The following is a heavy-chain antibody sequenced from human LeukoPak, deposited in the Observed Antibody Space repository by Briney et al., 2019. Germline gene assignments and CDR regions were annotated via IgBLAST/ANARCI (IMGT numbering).Heavy chain of an antibody. CDR1: GGSISNYY. D-gene: IGHD3-22*01. Sequence: SETLSLTCSVSGGSISNYYWNWIRQPAGKGLEWIGRMHSSGSTNYNPSIKSRVTMSVDPSKNQFSLKLRSVTAADTAVYYCARGYYDSTGYYYPSFDYWGQGTLVTVSS. V-gene: IGHV4-4*07. CDR3: ARGYYDSTGYYYPSFDY. CDR2: MHSSGST. J-gene: IGHJ4*02.